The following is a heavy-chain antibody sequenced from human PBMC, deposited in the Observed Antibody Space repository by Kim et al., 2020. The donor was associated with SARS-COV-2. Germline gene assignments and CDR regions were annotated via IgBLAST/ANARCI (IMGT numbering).Heavy chain of an antibody. V-gene: IGHV3-30*02. D-gene: IGHD3-22*01. CDR3: AKGVNYYDSSGYYGAFDI. Sequence: KGRFTISRDNSKNTLYLQMNSLRAEDTAVYYCAKGVNYYDSSGYYGAFDIWGQGTMVTASS. J-gene: IGHJ3*02.